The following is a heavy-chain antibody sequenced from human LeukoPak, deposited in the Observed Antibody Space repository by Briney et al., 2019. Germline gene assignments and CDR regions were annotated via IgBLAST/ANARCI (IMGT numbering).Heavy chain of an antibody. CDR1: GFTFSNYA. Sequence: GRSLRLSCAASGFTFSNYAMHWVRRAPGKGLEWVSYISSSSSTIYYADSVKGRFTISRDNAKNSLYLQMNSLRAEDTAVYYCARMGGTFADYWGQGTLVTVSS. CDR2: ISSSSSTI. V-gene: IGHV3-48*04. CDR3: ARMGGTFADY. J-gene: IGHJ4*02. D-gene: IGHD6-25*01.